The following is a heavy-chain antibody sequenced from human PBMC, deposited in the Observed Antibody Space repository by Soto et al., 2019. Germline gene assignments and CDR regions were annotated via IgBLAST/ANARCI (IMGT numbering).Heavy chain of an antibody. D-gene: IGHD2-2*01. Sequence: LSLTCAISGDSVSSNSAAWNWIRQSPSRGLEWLGRTYYRSKWYNDYAVSVKSRITINPDTSKNQFSLQLNSVTPEDTAVYYCAREGGDIVVVPAAKYNWFDPWGQGTLVTVSS. CDR2: TYYRSKWYN. J-gene: IGHJ5*02. CDR1: GDSVSSNSAA. CDR3: AREGGDIVVVPAAKYNWFDP. V-gene: IGHV6-1*01.